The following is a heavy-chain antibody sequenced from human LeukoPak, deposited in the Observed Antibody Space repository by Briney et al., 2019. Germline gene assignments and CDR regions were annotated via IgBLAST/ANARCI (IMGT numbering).Heavy chain of an antibody. D-gene: IGHD2/OR15-2a*01. CDR3: ARDFSSKNWFDT. Sequence: PSETLSLTCTVFGGSITTYSWSWIRQPAGRGLEWIGRFYSSGSTDYNPSLKSRVTMSVDTSKNQVSLKLSSVTAADTAIYYCARDFSSKNWFDTWDQGTLVTVSS. CDR2: FYSSGST. CDR1: GGSITTYS. J-gene: IGHJ5*02. V-gene: IGHV4-4*07.